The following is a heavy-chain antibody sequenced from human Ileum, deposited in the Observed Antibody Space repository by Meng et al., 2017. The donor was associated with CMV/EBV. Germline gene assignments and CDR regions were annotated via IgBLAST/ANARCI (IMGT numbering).Heavy chain of an antibody. J-gene: IGHJ4*02. CDR2: INVNNGKP. Sequence: ASVKVSCKTSGYSFTNYGISWVRQAPGQGLEWMGWINVNNGKPNYAQKVQGRVTMTTDTSTTTAYMELRSLRSDDTAVYFCATLCPCTDCNGADCVGWGQGALVTVSS. D-gene: IGHD2-21*02. CDR1: GYSFTNYG. CDR3: ATLCPCTDCNGADCVG. V-gene: IGHV1-18*01.